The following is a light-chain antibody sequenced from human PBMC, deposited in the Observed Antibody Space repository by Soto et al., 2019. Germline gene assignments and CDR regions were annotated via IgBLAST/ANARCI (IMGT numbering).Light chain of an antibody. Sequence: QSALTQPASVSGSPGQSITISCTGTSSDVGGYNYVSWYQQYPGKVPKLMIYEVSNRPSGVSNRFSGSKSGNTASLTISGLQAEDEADYYCSSYTSTNTLVFGGGTKVTVL. J-gene: IGLJ3*02. CDR2: EVS. CDR3: SSYTSTNTLV. V-gene: IGLV2-14*01. CDR1: SSDVGGYNY.